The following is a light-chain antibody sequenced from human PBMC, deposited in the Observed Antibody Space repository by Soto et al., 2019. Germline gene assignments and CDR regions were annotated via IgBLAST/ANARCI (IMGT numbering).Light chain of an antibody. CDR1: QSLTNSF. Sequence: EFVLTQSPGTLSLSPGERATLSCRASQSLTNSFIAWYQQRPGQAPRLLIYDTSSRASGIPDRFSGSGSGTDFTLTISRLETEDFAVFYCQQYGSSSLTFGGGTKVDIK. CDR2: DTS. V-gene: IGKV3-20*01. J-gene: IGKJ4*01. CDR3: QQYGSSSLT.